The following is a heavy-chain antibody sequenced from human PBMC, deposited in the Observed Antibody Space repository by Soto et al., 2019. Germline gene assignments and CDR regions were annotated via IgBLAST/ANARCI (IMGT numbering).Heavy chain of an antibody. CDR2: IYFTGRT. J-gene: IGHJ3*01. CDR3: ARDLVAIGGRVYAFDL. V-gene: IGHV4-61*03. D-gene: IGHD2-21*01. Sequence: QVQLQESGPGLVRPSETLSLTCTVAGDSVSSGSHHWNWIRQAPGQGLEWIGSIYFTGRTNHNPPLKSRVTISVDTSKNHLSLNLASVTAADTAVDYCARDLVAIGGRVYAFDLWGQGTMVTVSS. CDR1: GDSVSSGSHH.